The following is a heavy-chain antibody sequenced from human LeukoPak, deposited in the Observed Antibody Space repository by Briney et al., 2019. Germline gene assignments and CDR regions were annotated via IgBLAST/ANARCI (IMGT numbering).Heavy chain of an antibody. D-gene: IGHD6-13*01. CDR2: IYYSGST. CDR3: ARVGHLDSIAAAVQYYFDY. J-gene: IGHJ4*02. Sequence: GSLRLSCAASGGSISSSNWWSWVRQPPGKGLEWIGYIYYSGSTNYNPSLKSRVTISVDTSKNQFSLKLSSVTAADTAVYYCARVGHLDSIAAAVQYYFDYWGQGTLVTVSS. CDR1: GGSISSSNW. V-gene: IGHV4-4*02.